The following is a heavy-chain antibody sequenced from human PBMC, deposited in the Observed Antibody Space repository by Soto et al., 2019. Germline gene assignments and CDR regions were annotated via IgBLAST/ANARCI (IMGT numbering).Heavy chain of an antibody. Sequence: QVQLVQSGYEVKEPGASVTVSCKASGYTFNNYGITWVRQAPGQGLEWIGWISAYNGNANCAQKFQGRVTLTRDTSTSTAYLELRSLRSDDTAVYYCARGTRRFGELFDAFDIWGQGTMVPVSS. V-gene: IGHV1-18*01. CDR3: ARGTRRFGELFDAFDI. CDR2: ISAYNGNA. J-gene: IGHJ3*02. CDR1: GYTFNNYG. D-gene: IGHD3-10*01.